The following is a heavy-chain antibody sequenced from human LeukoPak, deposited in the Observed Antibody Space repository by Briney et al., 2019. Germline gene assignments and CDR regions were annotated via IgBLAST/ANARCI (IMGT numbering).Heavy chain of an antibody. J-gene: IGHJ4*02. CDR2: IRSKAYGGTT. D-gene: IGHD3-22*01. V-gene: IGHV3-49*04. Sequence: GRSLRLSCTASAFTVGDYAMSWVRQAPGKGLEWEGFIRSKAYGGTTEYAASVKGGFTISRDDSKSIAYLQMNSLKTEDTAVYYCTRSPYYYDSSGYYFDYWGQGTLVTVSS. CDR3: TRSPYYYDSSGYYFDY. CDR1: AFTVGDYA.